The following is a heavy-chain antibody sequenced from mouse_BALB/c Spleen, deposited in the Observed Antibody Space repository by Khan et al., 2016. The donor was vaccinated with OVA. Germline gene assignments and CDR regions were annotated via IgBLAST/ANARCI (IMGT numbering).Heavy chain of an antibody. V-gene: IGHV1-77*01. CDR3: SRGGYGSVAY. J-gene: IGHJ3*01. D-gene: IGHD1-1*01. Sequence: QIQLVQSGPELVKPGASVKMSCKASGYRFTDYVIIWVKQRTGQGLEWIGEIYPGSGSPYYNEKFKGKATLTADKSSNTAYMQLSSRTSEDSAVYVGSRGGYGSVAYWGQGTLVTVAA. CDR2: IYPGSGSP. CDR1: GYRFTDYV.